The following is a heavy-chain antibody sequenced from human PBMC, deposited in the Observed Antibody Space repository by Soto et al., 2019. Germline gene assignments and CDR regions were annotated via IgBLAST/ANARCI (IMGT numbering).Heavy chain of an antibody. CDR3: TKHLPSKKNQRRGADAFHL. Sequence: EVRLLESGGGLVQPGGSLRLSCVASGFTFSNYAMSWVRQAPGKGLEWVSVVTGRSSSTYYADSVEGRFIISRDNSRNTLFLQMNSLGAEDTAVYYCTKHLPSKKNQRRGADAFHLWGQETILTVSS. CDR1: GFTFSNYA. V-gene: IGHV3-23*01. J-gene: IGHJ3*01. CDR2: VTGRSSST. D-gene: IGHD2-2*01.